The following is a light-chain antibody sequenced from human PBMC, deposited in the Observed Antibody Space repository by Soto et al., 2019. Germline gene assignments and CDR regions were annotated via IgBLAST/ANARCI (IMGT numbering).Light chain of an antibody. V-gene: IGKV3-20*01. J-gene: IGKJ5*01. CDR3: QHNGRS. CDR1: QSAGNF. CDR2: AAS. Sequence: EIMLTQSQATLSVSLGETASLSCRASQSAGNFLAWYQQKPGQAPRLLIYAASSRATGISDRFSGSGSGTDFTLIINRLDPEDSAVYYCQHNGRSFGQGTRLEIK.